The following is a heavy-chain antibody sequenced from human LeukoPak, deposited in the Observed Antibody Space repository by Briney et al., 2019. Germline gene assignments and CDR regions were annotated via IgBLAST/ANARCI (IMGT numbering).Heavy chain of an antibody. J-gene: IGHJ4*02. D-gene: IGHD3-22*01. CDR3: ARDWRYYDSSGYLNW. Sequence: ASVTVSCMASGYTFTGYYMHWVRQAPGQRLEWMGWINPNSGGTNYAQKFQGRVTITRDTSISTAYMELSRLRSDDTAVDYCARDWRYYDSSGYLNWWGQGTLVTVSS. V-gene: IGHV1-2*02. CDR2: INPNSGGT. CDR1: GYTFTGYY.